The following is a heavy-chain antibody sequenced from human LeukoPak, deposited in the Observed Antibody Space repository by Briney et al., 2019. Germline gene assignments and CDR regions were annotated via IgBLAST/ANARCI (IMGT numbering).Heavy chain of an antibody. Sequence: TGGSLRLSCAASGFTFSSYGMHWVRQAPGKGLEWVAFIRYDGSNKYYADSVKGRFTISRDNSKNSLYLQMNRLRVEDTAVYYCAKDWDYYGSGSYYNTADYWGQGTLVTVSS. V-gene: IGHV3-30*02. D-gene: IGHD3-10*01. CDR2: IRYDGSNK. J-gene: IGHJ4*02. CDR1: GFTFSSYG. CDR3: AKDWDYYGSGSYYNTADY.